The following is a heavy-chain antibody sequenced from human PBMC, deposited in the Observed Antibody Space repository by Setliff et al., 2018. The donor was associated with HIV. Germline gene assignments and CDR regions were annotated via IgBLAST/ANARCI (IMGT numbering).Heavy chain of an antibody. CDR2: INLSGGST. J-gene: IGHJ6*03. D-gene: IGHD3-3*01. Sequence: GASVKVSCKASGYTFTSYYMHWVRQAPGQGLEWMGIINLSGGSTSYAQKFQGRVTMTRDTSTSTVYMELSSLRSEDTAVYYCARWHSYYDFWSGYYRYYMDVWGKGTTVTVFS. CDR3: ARWHSYYDFWSGYYRYYMDV. CDR1: GYTFTSYY. V-gene: IGHV1-46*01.